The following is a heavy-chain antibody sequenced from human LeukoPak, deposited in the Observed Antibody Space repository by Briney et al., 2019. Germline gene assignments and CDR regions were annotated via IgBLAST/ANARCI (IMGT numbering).Heavy chain of an antibody. CDR1: GFTFSKYG. V-gene: IGHV3-30*03. D-gene: IGHD2-2*01. CDR2: TSYDGNNK. J-gene: IGHJ5*02. CDR3: ARDQDIVVVPAADVWFDP. Sequence: GRSLRLSCAASGFTFSKYGMHWVRQAPGKGLEWLAITSYDGNNKYYADSVKGRFTISRDNSKNTLYLQMNSLRAEDTAVYYCARDQDIVVVPAADVWFDPWGQGTLVTVSS.